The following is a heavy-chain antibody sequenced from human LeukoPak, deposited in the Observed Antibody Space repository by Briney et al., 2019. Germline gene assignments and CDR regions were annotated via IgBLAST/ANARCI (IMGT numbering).Heavy chain of an antibody. D-gene: IGHD3-22*01. CDR1: GDSVSSNSAA. V-gene: IGHV6-1*01. CDR2: TYYRSKWYN. CDR3: ARDQGGVSYYDSSEGYFDY. J-gene: IGHJ4*02. Sequence: SQTLSLTCAISGDSVSSNSAAWNWIRQSPSRGLEWLGRTYYRSKWYNDYAVSVKSRITINPDTSKNQFSLQLNSVTPEDTVVYYCARDQGGVSYYDSSEGYFDYWGQGTLVTVSS.